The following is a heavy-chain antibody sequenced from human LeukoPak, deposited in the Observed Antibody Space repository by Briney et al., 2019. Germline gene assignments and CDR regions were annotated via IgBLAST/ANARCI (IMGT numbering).Heavy chain of an antibody. Sequence: PSETLSLTCTVSGGSISSSSYYWGWIRQPPGKGLKWIGSIYYSGSTYYNPSLKSRVTISVDTSKNQFSLKLSSVTAADTAVHYCASPAYGGYDLGFDYWGQGTLVTVSS. CDR3: ASPAYGGYDLGFDY. J-gene: IGHJ4*02. CDR1: GGSISSSSYY. V-gene: IGHV4-39*01. CDR2: IYYSGST. D-gene: IGHD5-12*01.